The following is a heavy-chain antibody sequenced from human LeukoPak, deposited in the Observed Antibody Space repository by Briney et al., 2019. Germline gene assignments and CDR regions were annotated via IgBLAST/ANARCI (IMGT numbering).Heavy chain of an antibody. J-gene: IGHJ4*02. CDR1: GFTFSDYY. CDR3: ARRHRSGYVGY. D-gene: IGHD3-3*01. V-gene: IGHV3-11*01. Sequence: PGGSLRPSCAASGFTFSDYYMSWIRQAPGKGLEWVSYISSSGSTIYYADPVQGRFTISRDNAKNSLYLQMNSLRAEDTAVYYCARRHRSGYVGYWGQGTLVTVSS. CDR2: ISSSGSTI.